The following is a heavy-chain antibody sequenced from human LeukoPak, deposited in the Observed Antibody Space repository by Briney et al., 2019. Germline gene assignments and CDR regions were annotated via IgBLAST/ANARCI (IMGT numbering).Heavy chain of an antibody. V-gene: IGHV4-38-2*02. CDR2: IYYDGRI. CDR1: GFSITNGYY. CDR3: ARDTSPGITGTY. J-gene: IGHJ4*02. D-gene: IGHD1-20*01. Sequence: SETLSLTCTVSGFSITNGYYWGWIRQPPGKGLEWFWIIYYDGRIEYNPSLKCRVTISRDTSNDQFSLKLSSVTAADTAMYYCARDTSPGITGTYWGQGTLVTVSS.